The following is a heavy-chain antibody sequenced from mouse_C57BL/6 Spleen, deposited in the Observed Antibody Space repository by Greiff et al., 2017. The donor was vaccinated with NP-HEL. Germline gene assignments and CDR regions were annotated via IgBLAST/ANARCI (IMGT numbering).Heavy chain of an antibody. CDR1: GYSFTGYY. V-gene: IGHV1-42*01. J-gene: IGHJ1*03. Sequence: EVQLQESGPELVKPGASVKISCKASGYSFTGYYMNWVKQSPEKSLEWIGEINPSTGGTTYNQKFKAKATLTVDKSSSTAYMQLKSLTSEDSAVYYCARRYDYHWYFDVWGTGTTVTVSS. D-gene: IGHD2-4*01. CDR3: ARRYDYHWYFDV. CDR2: INPSTGGT.